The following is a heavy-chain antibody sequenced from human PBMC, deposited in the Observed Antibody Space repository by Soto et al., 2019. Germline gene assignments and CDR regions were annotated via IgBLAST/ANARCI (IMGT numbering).Heavy chain of an antibody. CDR1: GFTFSRYG. Sequence: GGSLRLSCAASGFTFSRYGMHWVRQAPGKGLEWVAVIWYDGSNKYYADSVKGRFTISRDNSKNTLYLQMNSLRAEDTAVYYCARRLNRYYYYYMDVWGKGTTVTVSS. CDR3: ARRLNRYYYYYMDV. J-gene: IGHJ6*03. V-gene: IGHV3-33*01. CDR2: IWYDGSNK.